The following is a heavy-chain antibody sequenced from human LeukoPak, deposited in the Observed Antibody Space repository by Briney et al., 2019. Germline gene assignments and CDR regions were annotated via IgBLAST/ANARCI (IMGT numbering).Heavy chain of an antibody. D-gene: IGHD3-10*01. CDR1: GFTFSSYS. V-gene: IGHV3-21*01. Sequence: GGSLRLSCAASGFTFSSYSMNWVRQAPGKGLEWVSSISSSSSYIYYADSVKGRFTISRDNAKNSLYLQMNSLRAEDTAVYYCAREYDEITMVRGVIAPDAFDIWGQGTMVTVSS. J-gene: IGHJ3*02. CDR3: AREYDEITMVRGVIAPDAFDI. CDR2: ISSSSSYI.